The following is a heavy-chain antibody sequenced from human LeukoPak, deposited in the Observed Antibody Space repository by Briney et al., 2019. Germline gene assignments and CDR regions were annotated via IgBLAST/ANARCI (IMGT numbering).Heavy chain of an antibody. CDR2: IIPILGIA. Sequence: GSSVKVSCKASGGTFSSYAISWVRQAPGQGLEWMGRIIPILGIANYAQKFQGRVTITADKSTSTAYMELSSLRSEDTAVYYCATDGSAAAGLGAFDIWGQGTMVTVSS. J-gene: IGHJ3*02. D-gene: IGHD6-13*01. CDR1: GGTFSSYA. V-gene: IGHV1-69*04. CDR3: ATDGSAAAGLGAFDI.